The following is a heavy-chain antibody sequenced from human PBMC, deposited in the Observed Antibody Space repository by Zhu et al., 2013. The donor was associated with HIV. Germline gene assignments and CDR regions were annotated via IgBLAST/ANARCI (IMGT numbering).Heavy chain of an antibody. Sequence: QVQLVQSGAEVKKPGASVKVSCKASGYTFTGYYMHWVRQAPGQGLEWMGWINPNSGGTNYAQKFQGRVTMTRDTSISTAYMELSRLRSDDTAVYYCARGQSYSSGWDGDYYFDYWGQGTLVTVSS. J-gene: IGHJ4*02. CDR2: INPNSGGT. V-gene: IGHV1-2*02. CDR3: ARGQSYSSGWDGDYYFDY. CDR1: GYTFTGYY. D-gene: IGHD6-19*01.